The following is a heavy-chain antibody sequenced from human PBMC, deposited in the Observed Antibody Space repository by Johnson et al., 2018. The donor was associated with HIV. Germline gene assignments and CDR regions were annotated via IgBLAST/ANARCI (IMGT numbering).Heavy chain of an antibody. D-gene: IGHD2-15*01. V-gene: IGHV3-7*01. Sequence: VQLVESGGGLVQPGGSLRLSCAASGFTFSSYFMSWVRQAPGKGLEWVANINQDGSEKYYVDSVKGRFTISRDNAKNSLYLQMNSLRAEDTAVYYCARDGVVVVPGGWGAFDIWGQGTLVTVSS. CDR3: ARDGVVVVPGGWGAFDI. J-gene: IGHJ3*02. CDR1: GFTFSSYF. CDR2: INQDGSEK.